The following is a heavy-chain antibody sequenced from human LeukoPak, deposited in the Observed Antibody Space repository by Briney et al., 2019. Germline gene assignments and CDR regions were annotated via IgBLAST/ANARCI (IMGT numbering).Heavy chain of an antibody. CDR1: GYSFTSYW. D-gene: IGHD2-2*01. CDR2: IYPGDSDT. Sequence: GESLKISCKGSGYSFTSYWIGWVRQMPGKGLEWMGIIYPGDSDTRYSPSFQGQVTISADKSISTAYLQWSSLEASDTAMYYCARPSSVCTSTSCYAGAFDYWGQGTLVTVSS. CDR3: ARPSSVCTSTSCYAGAFDY. J-gene: IGHJ4*02. V-gene: IGHV5-51*01.